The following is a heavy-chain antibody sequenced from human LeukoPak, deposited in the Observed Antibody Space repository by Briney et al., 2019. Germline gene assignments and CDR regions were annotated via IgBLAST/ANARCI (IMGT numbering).Heavy chain of an antibody. CDR2: IKSKTDGGTT. D-gene: IGHD1-26*01. Sequence: PSGTLSLTCAVSGGSISSSNWWSWVRQPPGKGLEWVGRIKSKTDGGTTDYAAPVKGRFTISRDDSKNTLYLQMNSLKTEDTAVYYCTTDCVGATDFDYWGQGTLVTVSS. J-gene: IGHJ4*02. CDR3: TTDCVGATDFDY. CDR1: GGSISSSNW. V-gene: IGHV3-15*01.